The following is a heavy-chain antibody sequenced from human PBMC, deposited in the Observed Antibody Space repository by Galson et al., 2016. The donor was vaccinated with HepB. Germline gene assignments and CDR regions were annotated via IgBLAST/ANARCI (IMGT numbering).Heavy chain of an antibody. V-gene: IGHV3-74*03. CDR3: ARAAHSCGYCDVFDI. CDR1: GFTFSNYA. Sequence: SLRLSCAASGFTFSNYAMHWVRQAPGKGLVWVSRIYPGGSDTMYADSVKGRFTISRDNAKNTLYLQMNTLRVEDTAVYYCARAAHSCGYCDVFDIWGQGTKVTVSS. D-gene: IGHD3-22*01. J-gene: IGHJ3*02. CDR2: IYPGGSDT.